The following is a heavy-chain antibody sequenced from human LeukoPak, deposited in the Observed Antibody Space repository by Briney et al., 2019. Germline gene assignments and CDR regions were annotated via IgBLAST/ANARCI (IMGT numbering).Heavy chain of an antibody. CDR3: ARGNGPRRDGYKPFYY. D-gene: IGHD5-24*01. Sequence: SETLSLTCTVSGGSISSYYWSWIRQPPGKGLEWIGYIYYSGSTNYNPSLKSRVTISVDTSKNQFSLKLSSVTASDTAVYYWARGNGPRRDGYKPFYYWGQGTLVTVSS. CDR1: GGSISSYY. CDR2: IYYSGST. V-gene: IGHV4-59*01. J-gene: IGHJ4*02.